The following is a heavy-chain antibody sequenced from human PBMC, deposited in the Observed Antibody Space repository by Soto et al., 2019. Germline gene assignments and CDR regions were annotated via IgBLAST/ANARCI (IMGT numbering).Heavy chain of an antibody. V-gene: IGHV3-11*06. D-gene: IGHD7-27*01. CDR2: TSSSSSYT. Sequence: QVQLVESGGGLVKPGGSLRLSCAASGFTLSDYYMSWIRQAPGKGLEWVSYTSSSSSYTNYADSVKGRFTFSRDNAKNARYLKMNSLRAEDTAVYYCARCGEIRTFDICGQGTMVTVSS. J-gene: IGHJ3*02. CDR3: ARCGEIRTFDI. CDR1: GFTLSDYY.